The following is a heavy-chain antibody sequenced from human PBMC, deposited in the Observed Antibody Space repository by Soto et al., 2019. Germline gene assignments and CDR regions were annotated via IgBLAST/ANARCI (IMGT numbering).Heavy chain of an antibody. CDR1: GFTFSSYA. J-gene: IGHJ4*02. Sequence: EVQLLESGGGLVQPGGSLRLSCAASGFTFSSYAMSWVRQAPGKGLEWVSAISGSGGSTYYADSVQGRFTISRDNSKNTLYLQMNSLRAEDTAVYYCAKARYDYVWGSYRPFDYWGQGTLVTVSS. CDR2: ISGSGGST. D-gene: IGHD3-16*02. V-gene: IGHV3-23*01. CDR3: AKARYDYVWGSYRPFDY.